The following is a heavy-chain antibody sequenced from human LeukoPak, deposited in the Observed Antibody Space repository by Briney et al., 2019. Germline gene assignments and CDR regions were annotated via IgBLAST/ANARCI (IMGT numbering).Heavy chain of an antibody. Sequence: PSETLSLTCTVSGGSISSYYWSWIRQPPGKGLEWIGYIYYSGSTNYNPSLKSRVTISVDTSKNQFSLKLSSVTAADTAVYYCASWYYYDSSGYINWGQGTMVTVSS. CDR3: ASWYYYDSSGYIN. D-gene: IGHD3-22*01. V-gene: IGHV4-59*01. J-gene: IGHJ3*01. CDR2: IYYSGST. CDR1: GGSISSYY.